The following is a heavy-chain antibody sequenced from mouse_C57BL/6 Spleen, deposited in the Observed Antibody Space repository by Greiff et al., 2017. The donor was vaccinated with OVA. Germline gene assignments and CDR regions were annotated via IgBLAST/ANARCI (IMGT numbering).Heavy chain of an antibody. Sequence: EVKLMESGGGLVKPGGSLKLSCAASGFTFSSYAMSWVRQTPEKRLEWVATISDGGSYTYYPDNVKGRFTISRDNAKNNLYLQMSHLKSEDTAMYDCARGGLYGSSHFDYWGQGTTLTVSS. CDR3: ARGGLYGSSHFDY. V-gene: IGHV5-4*03. J-gene: IGHJ2*01. D-gene: IGHD1-1*01. CDR1: GFTFSSYA. CDR2: ISDGGSYT.